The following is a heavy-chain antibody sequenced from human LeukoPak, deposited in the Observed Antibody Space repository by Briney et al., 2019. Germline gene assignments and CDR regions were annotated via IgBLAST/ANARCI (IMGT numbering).Heavy chain of an antibody. J-gene: IGHJ4*02. CDR3: ARAGRLVSWIKLWPFDY. D-gene: IGHD5-18*01. CDR2: IKHSGST. CDR1: GGSFSGYY. V-gene: IGHV4-34*01. Sequence: SETLSLTCAVSGGSFSGYYWSWIRQPPGKGLEWIGDIKHSGSTNYNPSLKSRLTISVDTSKNQFSLKLNSVTAADTAVYYCARAGRLVSWIKLWPFDYWGQGTLVTVSS.